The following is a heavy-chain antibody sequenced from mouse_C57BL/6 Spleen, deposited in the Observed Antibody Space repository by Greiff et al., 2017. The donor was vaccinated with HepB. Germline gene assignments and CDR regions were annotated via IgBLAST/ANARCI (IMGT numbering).Heavy chain of an antibody. CDR2: ISYDGSN. Sequence: EVKLMESGPGLVKPSQSLSLTCSVPGYSITSGYYWNWIRQFPGNKLEWMGYISYDGSNNYNPSLKNRISITRDTSKNQFFLKLNSVTTEDTATYYCARSYDQRYFDVWGTGTTVTVSS. CDR3: ARSYDQRYFDV. V-gene: IGHV3-6*01. D-gene: IGHD2-3*01. J-gene: IGHJ1*03. CDR1: GYSITSGYY.